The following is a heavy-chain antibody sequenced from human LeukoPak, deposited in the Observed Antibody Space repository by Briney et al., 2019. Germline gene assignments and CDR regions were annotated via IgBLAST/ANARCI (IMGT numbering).Heavy chain of an antibody. CDR3: ALDLILTGYFTHFDY. V-gene: IGHV1-24*01. J-gene: IGHJ4*02. Sequence: ASVKVSCNISEHSLTKFSLHWVRRTPGKGLEWMGGFDPEFDEPLYAQTFQGRVTMTEDRSTHTAYMQLRGLRSDDTAVYYCALDLILTGYFTHFDYWGQGTPVTVSS. D-gene: IGHD3-9*01. CDR1: EHSLTKFS. CDR2: FDPEFDEP.